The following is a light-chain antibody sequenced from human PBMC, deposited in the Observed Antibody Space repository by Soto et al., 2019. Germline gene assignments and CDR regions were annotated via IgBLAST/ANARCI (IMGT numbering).Light chain of an antibody. CDR3: HHYSSYPWT. V-gene: IGKV1-5*01. J-gene: IGKJ1*01. CDR1: QTINNW. CDR2: HAS. Sequence: DIQLTQYPSTLSASIGDRVTITCRASQTINNWLAWYQQKPGKAPHLLLYHASNLETGVPSRFSGSAFGTEFTLTISSLQPDDFATYYCHHYSSYPWTLGQGTKVEIK.